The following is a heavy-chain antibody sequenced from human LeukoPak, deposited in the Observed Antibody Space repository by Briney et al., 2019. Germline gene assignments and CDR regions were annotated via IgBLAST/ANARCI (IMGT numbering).Heavy chain of an antibody. CDR1: GYTFTSYD. V-gene: IGHV1-8*01. D-gene: IGHD6-13*01. CDR3: ARGFVFAQQLVRHYGMDV. CDR2: MNPNSGNT. J-gene: IGHJ6*02. Sequence: GASVKVSCKASGYTFTSYDINWVRQATGQGLEWMGWMNPNSGNTGYAQKFQGRVTMTRNTSISTAYMELSSLRSEDTAVYYCARGFVFAQQLVRHYGMDVWGQGTTVTVSS.